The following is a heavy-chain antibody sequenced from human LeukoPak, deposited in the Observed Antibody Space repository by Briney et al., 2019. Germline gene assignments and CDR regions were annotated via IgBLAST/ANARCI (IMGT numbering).Heavy chain of an antibody. J-gene: IGHJ4*02. CDR1: GGTFSSYA. D-gene: IGHD6-13*01. CDR2: IIPILGIA. CDR3: ARAHPSLAAAGLDY. V-gene: IGHV1-69*04. Sequence: SVKVSCKASGGTFSSYAISWVRQAPGQGLEWMGRIIPILGIANYAQKFQGRVTITADKSTSTAYMELSSLRSEDTAVYYCARAHPSLAAAGLDYWGQGTLVTVSS.